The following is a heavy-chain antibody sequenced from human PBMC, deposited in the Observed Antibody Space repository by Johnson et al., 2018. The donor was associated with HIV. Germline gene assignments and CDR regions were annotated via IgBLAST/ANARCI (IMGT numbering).Heavy chain of an antibody. CDR2: IGTAGDT. J-gene: IGHJ3*01. D-gene: IGHD5-18*01. Sequence: VQLVESGGGLVQPGRSLRLSCAASGFTFDDYAMHWVRQAPGKGLEWVSAIGTAGDTYYPGSVKGRFTISRDNSKNSLYLQMNTLRAEDTAVYYCARDQRGGYSYGDAFDFWGQGTVVSVST. V-gene: IGHV3-13*01. CDR3: ARDQRGGYSYGDAFDF. CDR1: GFTFDDYA.